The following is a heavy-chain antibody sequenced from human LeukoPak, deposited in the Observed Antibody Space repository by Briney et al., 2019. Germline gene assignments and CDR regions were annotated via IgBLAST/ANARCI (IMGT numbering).Heavy chain of an antibody. V-gene: IGHV3-7*01. D-gene: IGHD6-19*01. Sequence: GGSLRLSCAASGFIFSSYWMTWVRQAPGKGLEWVANIKYDGSDEYHVDSVKGRFTISRDNAKNSLYLQMNSLRAEDTAVYYCARSSGWRSEFDYWGQGTLVTVSS. CDR3: ARSSGWRSEFDY. J-gene: IGHJ4*02. CDR1: GFIFSSYW. CDR2: IKYDGSDE.